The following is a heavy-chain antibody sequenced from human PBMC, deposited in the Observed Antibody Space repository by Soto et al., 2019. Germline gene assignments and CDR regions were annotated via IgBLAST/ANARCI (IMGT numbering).Heavy chain of an antibody. Sequence: PSETLSLTCIVSGGSITSYHWSWIRQFPLKGLEWIACTSYTGNTNYNPSLQSRVTISMDTSKDQLSLTLTPVTAADTAISYCARVSAWQPAEGHYYFGNRGRGALVPVS. CDR1: GGSITSYH. V-gene: IGHV4-59*12. D-gene: IGHD2-8*01. J-gene: IGHJ4*02. CDR2: TSYTGNT. CDR3: ARVSAWQPAEGHYYFGN.